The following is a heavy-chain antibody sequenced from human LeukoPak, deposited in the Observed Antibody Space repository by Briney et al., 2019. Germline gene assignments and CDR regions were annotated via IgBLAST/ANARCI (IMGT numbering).Heavy chain of an antibody. Sequence: GGSLRLSCAASGFTFSRYWMTWVRQAPGKGLEWVANIKEDGSEKYYVDSVKGRFTISRDNAKNSLYLQMNSLRAEDTAVYYCARVKWFGESHQAWFDPWGQGTLVTVSS. V-gene: IGHV3-7*01. CDR3: ARVKWFGESHQAWFDP. J-gene: IGHJ5*02. D-gene: IGHD3-10*01. CDR2: IKEDGSEK. CDR1: GFTFSRYW.